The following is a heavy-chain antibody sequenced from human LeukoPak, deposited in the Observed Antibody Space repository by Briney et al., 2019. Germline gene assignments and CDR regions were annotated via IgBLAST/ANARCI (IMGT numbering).Heavy chain of an antibody. CDR3: ARDRSGGGKDCSGGSCYSRYYYYMDV. J-gene: IGHJ6*03. D-gene: IGHD2-15*01. CDR1: GFPFSTYG. Sequence: GGSLRLSCAASGFPFSTYGMHWVRQAPGKGLVWVSRINSDGSSTSYADSVKGRFTISRDNAKNTLYLQMNSLRAEDTAVYYCARDRSGGGKDCSGGSCYSRYYYYMDVWGKGTTVTVSS. V-gene: IGHV3-74*01. CDR2: INSDGSST.